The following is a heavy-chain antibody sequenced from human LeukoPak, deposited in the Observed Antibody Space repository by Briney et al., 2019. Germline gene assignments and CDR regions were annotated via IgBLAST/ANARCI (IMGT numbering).Heavy chain of an antibody. CDR1: GGSFSGYY. D-gene: IGHD2-2*02. Sequence: SETLSLTCAVYGGSFSGYYWSWIRQPPGKGLEWIGEINHSGSTNYNPSLKSRVTISVDTSKNQFSLKLSSVTAADTAVYYCARVRLLGYCSSTSCYSYLDYWGQGTLVTVSS. J-gene: IGHJ4*02. V-gene: IGHV4-34*01. CDR2: INHSGST. CDR3: ARVRLLGYCSSTSCYSYLDY.